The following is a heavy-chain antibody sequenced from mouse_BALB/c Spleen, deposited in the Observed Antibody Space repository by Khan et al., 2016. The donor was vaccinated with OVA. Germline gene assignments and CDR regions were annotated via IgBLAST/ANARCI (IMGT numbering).Heavy chain of an antibody. CDR2: IWSGGTT. Sequence: VQLKQSGPGLIQPSQSLSITCTVSGFSLTSYGVHWVRQSPGKGLEWLGVIWSGGTTDYNVAFISRLTISKDNSKSQVFLKMNSLQANDTAIYYCASLYEYGEGFAYWGQGTLVTVSA. CDR1: GFSLTSYG. V-gene: IGHV2-2*02. CDR3: ASLYEYGEGFAY. D-gene: IGHD2-4*01. J-gene: IGHJ3*01.